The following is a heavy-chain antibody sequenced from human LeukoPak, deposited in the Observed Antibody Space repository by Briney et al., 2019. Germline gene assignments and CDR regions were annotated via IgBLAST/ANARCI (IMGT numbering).Heavy chain of an antibody. D-gene: IGHD2-15*01. CDR1: GGSFSGYS. CDR3: ARDYRSEGKRCSGGSCYSMPRAYYFDY. Sequence: AETLSLTCAVYGGSFSGYSWTWIRQPPGKGLEWIGYIYYSGSTNYNPSLESRVTISVDTSKNQFSLKLSSVTAADTAVYYCARDYRSEGKRCSGGSCYSMPRAYYFDYWGQGTLVTVSS. CDR2: IYYSGST. J-gene: IGHJ4*02. V-gene: IGHV4-59*01.